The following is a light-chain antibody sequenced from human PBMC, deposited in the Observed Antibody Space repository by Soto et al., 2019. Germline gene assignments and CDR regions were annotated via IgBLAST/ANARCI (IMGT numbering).Light chain of an antibody. V-gene: IGLV1-40*01. J-gene: IGLJ2*01. CDR2: GNS. CDR1: SSNIGAGYD. CDR3: QSYDSSLGSV. Sequence: QSVLTQPPSVSGAPGQRVTISCTGSSSNIGAGYDVHWYQQLPGTAPKLLIYGNSNRPSGVPDRFSGSKSGTSASLAITGLQAEDEADYYCQSYDSSLGSVFGGGTKVTVL.